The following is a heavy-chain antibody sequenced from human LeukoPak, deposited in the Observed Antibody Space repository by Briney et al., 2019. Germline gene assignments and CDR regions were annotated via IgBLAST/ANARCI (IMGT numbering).Heavy chain of an antibody. J-gene: IGHJ6*02. Sequence: PGGSLRLSCAASGFTFSSYGMHWVRQAPGKGLEWVAVISYDGSNKYYADSVKGRFTISRDNAKNSLYLQMNSLRAEDTAVYYCARGNYDYYYYGMDVWGQGTTVTVSS. CDR1: GFTFSSYG. CDR2: ISYDGSNK. D-gene: IGHD4-11*01. V-gene: IGHV3-30*03. CDR3: ARGNYDYYYYGMDV.